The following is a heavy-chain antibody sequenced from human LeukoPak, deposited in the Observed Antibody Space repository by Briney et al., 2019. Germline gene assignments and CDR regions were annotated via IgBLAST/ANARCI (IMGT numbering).Heavy chain of an antibody. Sequence: SETLSLTCAVFGGSFSGYFWSWIRQPPGKGLEWIGTIYYSGSTYCNPSLKSRVTISVDTSKNQFSLKVASVTAADTAVYYCASTHAGRYYTTFDSWGQGTLVAVSS. CDR3: ASTHAGRYYTTFDS. V-gene: IGHV4-34*01. CDR1: GGSFSGYF. CDR2: IYYSGST. J-gene: IGHJ4*02. D-gene: IGHD1-26*01.